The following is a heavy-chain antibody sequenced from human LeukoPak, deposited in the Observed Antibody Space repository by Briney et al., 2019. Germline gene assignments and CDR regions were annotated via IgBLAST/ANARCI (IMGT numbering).Heavy chain of an antibody. V-gene: IGHV1-2*02. Sequence: ASVKVSCKASGYTFTGYYMHWVRQAPGQGLEWMGWINPNSGGTNYAQKFQGRVTMTRDTSISTAYMELSRLRSDDTAVYYCARVEILGYGSGSHQSHPHFDYWGQGTLVTVSS. CDR1: GYTFTGYY. CDR3: ARVEILGYGSGSHQSHPHFDY. J-gene: IGHJ4*02. CDR2: INPNSGGT. D-gene: IGHD3-10*01.